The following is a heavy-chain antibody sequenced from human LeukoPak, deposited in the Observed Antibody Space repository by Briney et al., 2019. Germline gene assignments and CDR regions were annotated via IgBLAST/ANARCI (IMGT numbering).Heavy chain of an antibody. CDR1: GFTFSSYE. D-gene: IGHD1-26*01. J-gene: IGHJ3*02. CDR3: ARDPGSTQTLHDAFDI. V-gene: IGHV3-21*01. CDR2: ISSSSYI. Sequence: GGSLRLSCAASGFTFSSYEMNWVRQAPGEGLEWVSSISSSSYIYYADSVKGRFTISRDNARNSVYLQMNSLRAEDTAVYYCARDPGSTQTLHDAFDIWGQGTMVTVSS.